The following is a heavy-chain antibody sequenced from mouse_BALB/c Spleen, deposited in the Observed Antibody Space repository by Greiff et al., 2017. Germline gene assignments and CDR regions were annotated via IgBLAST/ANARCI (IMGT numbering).Heavy chain of an antibody. D-gene: IGHD2-1*01. Sequence: EVQLVESGGGLVQPGGSLRLSCATSGFTFTDYYMSWVRQPPGKALEWLGFIRNKANGYTTEYSASVKGRFTISRDNSQSILYLQMNTLRAEDSATYYCARDKVYYGNSYAMDYWGQGTSVTVSS. CDR3: ARDKVYYGNSYAMDY. CDR1: GFTFTDYY. J-gene: IGHJ4*01. V-gene: IGHV7-3*02. CDR2: IRNKANGYTT.